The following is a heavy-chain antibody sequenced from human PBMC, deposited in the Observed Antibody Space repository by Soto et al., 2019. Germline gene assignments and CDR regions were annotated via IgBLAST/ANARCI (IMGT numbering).Heavy chain of an antibody. CDR3: AKVSHSSSWTDPYYFDY. CDR2: ISGSGGST. Sequence: PGGSLRLSCAASGFTFSSYAMSWVRQAPGKGLEWVSAISGSGGSTYYADSVKGRFTISRDNSKNTLYLQMNSLRAEDTAVYYCAKVSHSSSWTDPYYFDYWGQGTLDTVSS. V-gene: IGHV3-23*01. D-gene: IGHD6-13*01. J-gene: IGHJ4*02. CDR1: GFTFSSYA.